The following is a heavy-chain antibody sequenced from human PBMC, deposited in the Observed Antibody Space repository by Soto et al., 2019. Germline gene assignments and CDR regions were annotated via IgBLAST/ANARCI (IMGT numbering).Heavy chain of an antibody. V-gene: IGHV3-23*01. D-gene: IGHD6-6*01. J-gene: IGHJ4*02. CDR2: ISGSGGTT. CDR3: AKEERVRDSSSPFLFDY. Sequence: EVQLLESGGGLVQPGGPWGFPVLASALPFITKALGWVPQAPGRGLRWFSAISGSGGTTYYADTVKARCPISRHNSKNKLYLQMNSLRAEYTAVYYCAKEERVRDSSSPFLFDYWGQGTLVTVSS. CDR1: ALPFITKA.